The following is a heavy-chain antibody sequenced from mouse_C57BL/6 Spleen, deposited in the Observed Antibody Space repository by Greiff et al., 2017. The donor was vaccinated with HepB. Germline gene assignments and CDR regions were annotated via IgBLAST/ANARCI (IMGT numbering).Heavy chain of an antibody. CDR1: GYTFTSYW. CDR2: IDPNSGGT. J-gene: IGHJ2*01. Sequence: VQLQQSGAELVKPGASVKLSCKASGYTFTSYWMHWVKQRPGRGLEWIGRIDPNSGGTKYNEKFKSKATLTVDKPSSTAYMQLSSLTSEDSAVYYWARARNPIYDGNYDYWGQGTTLTVSS. D-gene: IGHD2-1*01. V-gene: IGHV1-72*01. CDR3: ARARNPIYDGNYDY.